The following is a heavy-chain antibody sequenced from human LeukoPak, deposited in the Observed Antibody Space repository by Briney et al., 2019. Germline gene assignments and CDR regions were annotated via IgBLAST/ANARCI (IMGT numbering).Heavy chain of an antibody. Sequence: SETLSLTCTVSGGSISSSSYYWGWIRQPPGKGLEWIGSIYYSGSTNYNPSLKSRVTISVDTSKNQFSLKLSSVTAADTAVYYCAGGLVVAATDYWGQGTLVTVSS. J-gene: IGHJ4*02. CDR3: AGGLVVAATDY. V-gene: IGHV4-39*07. D-gene: IGHD2-15*01. CDR2: IYYSGST. CDR1: GGSISSSSYY.